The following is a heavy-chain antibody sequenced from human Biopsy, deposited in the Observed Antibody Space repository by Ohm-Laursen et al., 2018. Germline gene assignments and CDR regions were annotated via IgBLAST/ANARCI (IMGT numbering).Heavy chain of an antibody. Sequence: GTLFLTCTVSGGSISGSSWSWIRQAPGKGLEWIGYISYSRDTNYNPSLKSRITISVDTSKNQFSLKLTSVTAADTAVYYCAKHGSGWTGDDAFHIWGQGTMVTVSS. CDR3: AKHGSGWTGDDAFHI. J-gene: IGHJ3*02. D-gene: IGHD6-19*01. CDR1: GGSISGSS. V-gene: IGHV4-59*08. CDR2: ISYSRDT.